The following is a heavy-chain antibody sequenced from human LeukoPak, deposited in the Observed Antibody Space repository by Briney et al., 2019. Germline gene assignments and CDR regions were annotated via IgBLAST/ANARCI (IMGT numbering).Heavy chain of an antibody. CDR1: GFSFRNYA. CDR3: TRDGGSFCDFDY. V-gene: IGHV3-64*02. D-gene: IGHD1-26*01. J-gene: IGHJ4*02. CDR2: INTDGRIT. Sequence: GGSLRLSCVGSGFSFRNYAIQWVRQAPGKGLEYVSVINTDGRITYYADSVKGRFTISRDNSKNTVYLQMGSLRGEDMAVYYCTRDGGSFCDFDYWGQGALVTVSS.